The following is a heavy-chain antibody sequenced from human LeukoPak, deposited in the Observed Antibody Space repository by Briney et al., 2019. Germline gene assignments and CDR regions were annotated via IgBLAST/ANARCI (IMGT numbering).Heavy chain of an antibody. Sequence: ASVKVSCKASGGTFSSYTISWVRQAPGQGLEWMGRIIPIIGIANYAQKFQGRVTITADKSTSTAYMELRSLRSEDTAVYYCARIPVADPFDYWGQGTLVTVSS. D-gene: IGHD6-19*01. CDR1: GGTFSSYT. CDR3: ARIPVADPFDY. CDR2: IIPIIGIA. J-gene: IGHJ4*02. V-gene: IGHV1-69*02.